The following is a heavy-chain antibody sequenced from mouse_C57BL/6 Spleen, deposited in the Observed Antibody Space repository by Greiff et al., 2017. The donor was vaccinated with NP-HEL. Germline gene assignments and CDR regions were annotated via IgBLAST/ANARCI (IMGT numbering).Heavy chain of an antibody. J-gene: IGHJ4*01. Sequence: EVHLVESGGGLVKPGGSLKLSCAASGFTFSDYGMHWVRQAPEKGLEWVAYISSGSSTIYYADTVKGRFTISRDNAKNTLFLQMTSLRSEDTAMYYCARRGDYGSSPYYAMDYWGQGTSVTVSS. D-gene: IGHD1-1*01. CDR3: ARRGDYGSSPYYAMDY. CDR1: GFTFSDYG. CDR2: ISSGSSTI. V-gene: IGHV5-17*01.